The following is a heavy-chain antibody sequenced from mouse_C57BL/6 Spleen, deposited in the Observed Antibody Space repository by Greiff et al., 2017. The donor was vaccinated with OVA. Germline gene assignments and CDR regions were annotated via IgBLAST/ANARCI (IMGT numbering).Heavy chain of an antibody. J-gene: IGHJ2*01. CDR3: ACPITTVVATDDY. D-gene: IGHD1-1*01. Sequence: VQLQESGAELMKPGASVKLSCKATGYTFTGYWIEWVKQRPGHGLEWIGEILPGSDSTNYNEKFKGKATFTADTSSNTAYMQLSSLTTEDSAIYYCACPITTVVATDDYWGQGTTLTVSS. CDR2: ILPGSDST. CDR1: GYTFTGYW. V-gene: IGHV1-9*01.